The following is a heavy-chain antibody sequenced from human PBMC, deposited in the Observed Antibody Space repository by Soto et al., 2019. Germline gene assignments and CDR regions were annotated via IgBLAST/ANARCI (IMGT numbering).Heavy chain of an antibody. CDR2: IDPGDTYA. V-gene: IGHV5-10-1*01. J-gene: IGHJ5*02. CDR1: GYTFTTFW. Sequence: GESLKISCTGFGYTFTTFWISWVRQMPGKGLEWMGRIDPGDTYATYSPTFQGHVTISADKAPSTAYLQCSSSKASDTAMYFCARISCTTTTCDSWFDPWGQGTLVTVAS. CDR3: ARISCTTTTCDSWFDP. D-gene: IGHD2-2*01.